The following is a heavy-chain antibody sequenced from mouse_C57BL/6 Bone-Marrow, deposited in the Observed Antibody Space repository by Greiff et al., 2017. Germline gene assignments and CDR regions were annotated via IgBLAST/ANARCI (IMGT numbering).Heavy chain of an antibody. CDR2: IYPRSGNT. V-gene: IGHV1-81*01. CDR3: ARRPWFAY. J-gene: IGHJ3*01. Sequence: VQLQQSGAELARPGASVKLSCTASGYTFTSYGISWVKQRTGQGLEWIGEIYPRSGNTYYTEKFKGKATLTADKSYSTAYMELRSLTSEDSAVYFCARRPWFAYWGQGTLVTVSA. CDR1: GYTFTSYG.